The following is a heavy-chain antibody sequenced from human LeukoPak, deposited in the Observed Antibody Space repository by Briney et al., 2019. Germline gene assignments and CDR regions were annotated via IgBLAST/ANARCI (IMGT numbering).Heavy chain of an antibody. CDR2: IYHSGST. CDR1: GGSFSGYY. Sequence: SETLSLTCAVYGGSFSGYYWSWSRQPPGKGLEWIGEIYHSGSTNYNPSLKSRVTISVDKSKNQFSLKLSSVTAADTAVYYCARALGGVGPFDYWGQGTLVTVSS. CDR3: ARALGGVGPFDY. D-gene: IGHD3-16*01. V-gene: IGHV4-34*01. J-gene: IGHJ4*02.